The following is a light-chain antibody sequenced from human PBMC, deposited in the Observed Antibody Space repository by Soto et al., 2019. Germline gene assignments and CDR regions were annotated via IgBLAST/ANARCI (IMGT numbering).Light chain of an antibody. CDR3: QQYNNWWT. Sequence: IVMTQSPATLSVSPGERATLSCMASQSLRTNLAWYQQKPGQAPRLLIYAASTRSTGIPARSTGSGSGTELTLSISSLESEDFAVYYCQQYNNWWTFGQGTKVEIK. CDR1: QSLRTN. CDR2: AAS. J-gene: IGKJ1*01. V-gene: IGKV3-15*01.